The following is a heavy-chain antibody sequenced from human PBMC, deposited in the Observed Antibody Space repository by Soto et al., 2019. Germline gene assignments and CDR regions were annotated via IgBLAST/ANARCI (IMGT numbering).Heavy chain of an antibody. V-gene: IGHV3-23*01. J-gene: IGHJ4*02. CDR2: MTATGVSI. D-gene: IGHD6-6*01. Sequence: EVQLLESGGGLVQPGGSLRLSCVASGFSFSGYAMSWVRQAPGKGLGWVSSMTATGVSIYYADSVRGRFTISRDNSKNTLYLQMSSLRAEDTARYYCAKDSIPYSSSYDLDHWRRGALVAVS. CDR1: GFSFSGYA. CDR3: AKDSIPYSSSYDLDH.